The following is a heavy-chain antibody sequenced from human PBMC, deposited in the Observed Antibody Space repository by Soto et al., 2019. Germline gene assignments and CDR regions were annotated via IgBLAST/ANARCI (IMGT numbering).Heavy chain of an antibody. Sequence: ASVKVSCKASGYTFTSYGISWVRQAPGQGLEWMGWISAYNGNTNYAQKLQGRVTMTTDTSTSTAYMELRSLRSDDTAVYYCARGLESGSGSYPYYYYYYMDVWGKGTTVTVSS. CDR1: GYTFTSYG. J-gene: IGHJ6*03. D-gene: IGHD3-10*01. CDR2: ISAYNGNT. V-gene: IGHV1-18*01. CDR3: ARGLESGSGSYPYYYYYYMDV.